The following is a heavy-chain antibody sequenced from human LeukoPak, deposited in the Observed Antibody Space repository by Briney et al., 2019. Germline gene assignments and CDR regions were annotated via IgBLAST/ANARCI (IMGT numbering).Heavy chain of an antibody. Sequence: SETLSLTCTVSGGSISSYYWSWIRQPPGKGLEWIGYIYYSGSTNYNPSLKSRVTISVDTSKNQFSLKLSSATAADTAVYYCARRGAYSYMDVWGKGTTVTVSS. CDR3: ARRGAYSYMDV. V-gene: IGHV4-59*08. J-gene: IGHJ6*03. CDR1: GGSISSYY. CDR2: IYYSGST.